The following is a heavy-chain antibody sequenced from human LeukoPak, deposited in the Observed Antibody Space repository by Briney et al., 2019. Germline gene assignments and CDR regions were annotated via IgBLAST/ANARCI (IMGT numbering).Heavy chain of an antibody. CDR3: AKGGGSSWYFPAFDI. CDR1: GFTFDDYA. D-gene: IGHD6-13*01. CDR2: ISGDGGST. J-gene: IGHJ3*02. V-gene: IGHV3-43*02. Sequence: GGSLTLSCAASGFTFDDYAMHWVRQAPGKGLEWVSLISGDGGSTYYADSVKGRFTISRDNSKNSLYLQMNSLRTEDTALYYCAKGGGSSWYFPAFDIWGQGTMVTVSS.